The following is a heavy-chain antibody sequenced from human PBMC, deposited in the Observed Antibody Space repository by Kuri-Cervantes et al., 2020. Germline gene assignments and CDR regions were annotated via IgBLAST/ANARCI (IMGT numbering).Heavy chain of an antibody. J-gene: IGHJ4*02. CDR2: IWYDGSNK. CDR1: GFTFSRYY. D-gene: IGHD3-22*01. Sequence: GGSLRLSCAASGFTFSRYYMTWVRQAPGKGLEWVAVIWYDGSNKYYADSVKGRFTISRDNSKNTLYLQMNSLRAEDTAVYYCAKDWYYYDSSGYAPLGYWGQGTLVTVSS. CDR3: AKDWYYYDSSGYAPLGY. V-gene: IGHV3-30*02.